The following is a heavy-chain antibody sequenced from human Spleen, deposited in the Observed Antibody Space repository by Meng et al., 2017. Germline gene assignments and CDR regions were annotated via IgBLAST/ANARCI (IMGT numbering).Heavy chain of an antibody. Sequence: QVQPVQSGPDGKKPGASVKVSCKASDYTFTGYGVSWVRQAPGQGLEWMAWLGAHDGDTSHAPKFQGRVTVSADRPTATAYMELRSLRSDDTAVYYCARGTPGRSYSDYWGQGTLVTVSS. CDR1: DYTFTGYG. CDR3: ARGTPGRSYSDY. D-gene: IGHD3-10*01. V-gene: IGHV1-18*01. J-gene: IGHJ4*02. CDR2: LGAHDGDT.